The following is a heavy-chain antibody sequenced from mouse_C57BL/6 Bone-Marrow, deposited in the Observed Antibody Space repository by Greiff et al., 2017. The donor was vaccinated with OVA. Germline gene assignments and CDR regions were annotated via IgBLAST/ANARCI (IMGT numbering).Heavy chain of an antibody. Sequence: QVQLQQSGAELARPGASVKLSCKASGYTFTSYGISWVKQRTGQGLEWIGEIYPRSGNTYYNEKFKGKATLTADKSSSTAYMELRSLTSEDSAVYFCARRELYGRDFDVWGTGTTVTVSS. V-gene: IGHV1-81*01. CDR3: ARRELYGRDFDV. CDR1: GYTFTSYG. CDR2: IYPRSGNT. J-gene: IGHJ1*03. D-gene: IGHD1-1*01.